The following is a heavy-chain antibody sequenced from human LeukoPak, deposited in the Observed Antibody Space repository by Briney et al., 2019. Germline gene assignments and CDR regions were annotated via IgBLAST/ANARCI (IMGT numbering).Heavy chain of an antibody. CDR3: AKAPVTSCRGAYCYPFDS. J-gene: IGHJ4*02. CDR1: GFTLSTYA. Sequence: GGSLRLSCAASGFTLSTYAMSWVRQSPGKGLEWVAATSSSDAGTYHADSVRGRFTISRDNSKNTLYLQMNSLRAEDAAVYFCAKAPVTSCRGAYCYPFDSWGQGTLVTVSS. CDR2: TSSSDAGT. D-gene: IGHD2-21*01. V-gene: IGHV3-23*01.